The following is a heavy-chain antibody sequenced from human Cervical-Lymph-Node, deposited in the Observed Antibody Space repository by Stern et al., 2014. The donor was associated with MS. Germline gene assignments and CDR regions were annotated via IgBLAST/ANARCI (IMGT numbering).Heavy chain of an antibody. CDR3: ARPGGIAYLDF. CDR1: GFTFSDYS. CDR2: ISSNGTYT. Sequence: EVQLLESGGGLVKPGGSLRLSCAASGFTFSDYSMNWVRQAPGKGLEWVSSISSNGTYTSYADSLKGRFTISRDNAKNSLFLQMNSLGVEDTAVYYCARPGGIAYLDFWGQGTLVTVSS. V-gene: IGHV3-21*01. D-gene: IGHD3-16*01. J-gene: IGHJ4*02.